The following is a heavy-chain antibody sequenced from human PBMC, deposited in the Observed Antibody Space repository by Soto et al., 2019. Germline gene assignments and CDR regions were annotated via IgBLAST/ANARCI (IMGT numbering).Heavy chain of an antibody. CDR3: ARRYCSKNSCYGGGDLFDI. CDR1: GGSISSYH. Sequence: SETLSLTCTVSGGSISSYHWSWIRQPPGKGLEWIGYIYYGGNTNYNPSLKSRVTMSVDTSKNQVSLTLNSVTAADTAVYYCARRYCSKNSCYGGGDLFDIWGLGTMVTVSS. D-gene: IGHD2-2*01. CDR2: IYYGGNT. J-gene: IGHJ3*02. V-gene: IGHV4-59*01.